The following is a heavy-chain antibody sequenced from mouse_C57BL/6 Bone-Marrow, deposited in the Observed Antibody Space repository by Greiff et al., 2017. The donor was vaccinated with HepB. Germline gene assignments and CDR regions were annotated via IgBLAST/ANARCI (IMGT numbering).Heavy chain of an antibody. CDR3: ESESAGGFAY. CDR2: IYPRSGNT. V-gene: IGHV1-81*01. Sequence: VQLQQSGAELARPGASVKLSCKASGYTFTSYGISWVKQRPGQGLEWIGEIYPRSGNTYYNEKFKGKATLTADKSSSTAYMELRSLTSEDSAVYFCESESAGGFAYWGQGTLVTVSA. J-gene: IGHJ3*01. CDR1: GYTFTSYG.